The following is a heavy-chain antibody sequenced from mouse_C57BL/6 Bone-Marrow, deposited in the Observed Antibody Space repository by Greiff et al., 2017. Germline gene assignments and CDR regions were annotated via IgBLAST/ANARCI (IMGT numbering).Heavy chain of an antibody. CDR3: AIEKFYFFCLTFGLVDAMDY. D-gene: IGHD1-1*01. V-gene: IGHV14-3*01. CDR1: GFNIKNTY. J-gene: IGHJ4*01. CDR2: IDPANGNT. Sequence: VQLQQSVAELVRPGASVKLSCTASGFNIKNTYMHWVKQRPEQGLEWIGRIDPANGNTKYAPKFQGKATIPADTSSNTAYLQLRSLTSEDTAIYYCAIEKFYFFCLTFGLVDAMDYWSQGTSVTVSS.